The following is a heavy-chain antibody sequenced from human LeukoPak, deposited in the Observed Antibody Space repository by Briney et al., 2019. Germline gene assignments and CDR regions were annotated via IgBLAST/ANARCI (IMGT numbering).Heavy chain of an antibody. CDR1: GFTFSSYS. J-gene: IGHJ3*02. Sequence: GRSLRLSCAASGFTFSSYSMNWVRQAPGKGLEWVSSISSSSSYIYYADSVKGRFTISRDNAKNSLYLQMNSLRAEDTAVYYCARDLAGYCSGGSCQDAFDIWGQGTVVTVSS. CDR3: ARDLAGYCSGGSCQDAFDI. CDR2: ISSSSSYI. D-gene: IGHD2-15*01. V-gene: IGHV3-21*01.